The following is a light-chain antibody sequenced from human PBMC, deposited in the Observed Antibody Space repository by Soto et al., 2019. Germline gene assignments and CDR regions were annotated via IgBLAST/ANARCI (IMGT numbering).Light chain of an antibody. CDR2: TNN. Sequence: QSVLTQPPSASGTPGQRVTISCSGSSSNIGSNTVNWYQQLPGTAPKLLIHTNNQRPSGVPDRFSGSKSGTSASLAISGLQSDDEADYYCAAWDDSLNGPVFGGGTKLTVL. CDR3: AAWDDSLNGPV. V-gene: IGLV1-44*01. CDR1: SSNIGSNT. J-gene: IGLJ2*01.